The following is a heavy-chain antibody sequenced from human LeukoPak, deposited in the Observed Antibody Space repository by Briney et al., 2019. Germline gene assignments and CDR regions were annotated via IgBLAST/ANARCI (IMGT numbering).Heavy chain of an antibody. CDR2: IGADGITT. J-gene: IGHJ4*02. Sequence: GGSLRLSCAASGFTFSSYAMSWVRQAPGKGLEWVSVIGADGITTYYTDSVQGRFTISRDNSKNTLYLQMNSLRAEDTAVYYCAKDLDVVVPAALDYWGQGTLVTVSS. D-gene: IGHD2-2*01. V-gene: IGHV3-23*01. CDR3: AKDLDVVVPAALDY. CDR1: GFTFSSYA.